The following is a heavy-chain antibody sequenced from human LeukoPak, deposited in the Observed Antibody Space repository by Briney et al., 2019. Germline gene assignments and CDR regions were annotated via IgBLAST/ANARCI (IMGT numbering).Heavy chain of an antibody. CDR1: GFTFNYYA. CDR2: ISDNEGTT. V-gene: IGHV3-23*01. D-gene: IGHD5-18*01. Sequence: GGSLRLSCAASGFTFNYYAMSWVRQAPGKGLEWVSGISDNEGTTYYTDSVKGRFTISRDNTKNTVYLQMNNLKADDTAVYFCARHDSFIPYWGQGTLVTVSS. CDR3: ARHDSFIPY. J-gene: IGHJ4*02.